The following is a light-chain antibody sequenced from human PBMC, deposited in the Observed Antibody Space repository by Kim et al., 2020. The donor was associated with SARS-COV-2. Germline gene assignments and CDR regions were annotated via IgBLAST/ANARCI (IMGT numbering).Light chain of an antibody. Sequence: DIQMTQSPSSLSASVGDRVTITCRASQDISRYLNWYQQKPGKAPKLLIYTASSLQSGVPSRFTGSGSETDFTLTITRLQPEDFATYYCQQTSSAPRTFGQGTKVDIK. V-gene: IGKV1-39*01. CDR3: QQTSSAPRT. J-gene: IGKJ1*01. CDR2: TAS. CDR1: QDISRY.